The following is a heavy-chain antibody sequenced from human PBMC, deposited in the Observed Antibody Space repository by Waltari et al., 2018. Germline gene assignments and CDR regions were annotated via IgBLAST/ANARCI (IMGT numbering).Heavy chain of an antibody. V-gene: IGHV4-59*11. J-gene: IGHJ4*02. CDR1: GGSISSHY. D-gene: IGHD4-17*01. Sequence: QVQLQESGPGLVTPSETLSLTCTVSGGSISSHYWRSIRQPPGKGLEWIGYIYYSGSTNYNPSLKSRVTISVDTSKNQFSLKLSSVTAADTAVYYCARGGGDPLFYYFDYWGQGTLVTVSS. CDR3: ARGGGDPLFYYFDY. CDR2: IYYSGST.